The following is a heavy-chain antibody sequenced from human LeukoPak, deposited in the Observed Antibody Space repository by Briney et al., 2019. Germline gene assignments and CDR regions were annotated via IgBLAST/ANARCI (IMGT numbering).Heavy chain of an antibody. V-gene: IGHV4-34*01. CDR2: INHSGST. Sequence: SETLSLTCAVYGGSFSGYYWSWIRQPPGKGLEWIGEINHSGSTNYNPSLKSRVTISVDTSKNQFSLKLSSVTAADTAVYYCARGPQWYQLPDAFDIWGQGTMVTVSS. CDR3: ARGPQWYQLPDAFDI. CDR1: GGSFSGYY. J-gene: IGHJ3*02. D-gene: IGHD2-2*01.